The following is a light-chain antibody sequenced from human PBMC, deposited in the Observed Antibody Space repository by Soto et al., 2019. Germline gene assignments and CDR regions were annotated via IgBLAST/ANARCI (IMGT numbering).Light chain of an antibody. Sequence: DIVLTQSPGTLSLSPGERATLSCGTSQSLNSDYLAWYQQIPGQAPRVLIYGASTRAPGIQDRFSGSGSGTDFTLTIRRLEPEDFAVYYCQQFGNSRYIFGPGTKVDIK. CDR3: QQFGNSRYI. CDR1: QSLNSDY. CDR2: GAS. J-gene: IGKJ3*01. V-gene: IGKV3-20*01.